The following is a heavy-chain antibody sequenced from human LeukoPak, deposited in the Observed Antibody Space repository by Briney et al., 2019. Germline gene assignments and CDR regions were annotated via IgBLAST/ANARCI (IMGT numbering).Heavy chain of an antibody. CDR3: VRDPNWGNDH. CDR1: GFTFISYW. V-gene: IGHV3-74*01. Sequence: GGSLRLSWAASGFTFISYWIYWVRKAPGKGLVWVSRINTDGSYTNYADSVKGRFTISRDNAKNMLYLQMNSLRAEDTAVYYCVRDPNWGNDHWGQGILVTVSS. CDR2: INTDGSYT. D-gene: IGHD7-27*01. J-gene: IGHJ4*02.